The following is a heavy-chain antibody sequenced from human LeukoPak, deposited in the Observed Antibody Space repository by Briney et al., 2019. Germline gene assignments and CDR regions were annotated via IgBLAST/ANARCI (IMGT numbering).Heavy chain of an antibody. CDR3: ARAVGGTMSFDP. J-gene: IGHJ5*02. CDR1: GFTFSSYS. Sequence: PGGSLRLSCAASGFTFSSYSMNWVRQAPGKGLEWVSSISSSSSYIYYADSVKGRFTISRDNAKNSLYLQMNSLRAEDTAVYYCARAVGGTMSFDPWGQGTLVTVSS. D-gene: IGHD3-22*01. CDR2: ISSSSSYI. V-gene: IGHV3-21*01.